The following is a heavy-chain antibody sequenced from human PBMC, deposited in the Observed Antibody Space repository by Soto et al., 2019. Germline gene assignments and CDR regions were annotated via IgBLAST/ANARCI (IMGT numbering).Heavy chain of an antibody. J-gene: IGHJ3*02. V-gene: IGHV4-61*01. CDR1: GRSVSTGIHY. Sequence: KPSETLSLACTVSGRSVSTGIHYWSWIRQPTGKGLEWIGYIYYSGTTNYNPSVKSRVTISLDTSKNQFSLKLSSVTAADTAVYYCARAYRGYTYGYAFHIWGQVTMVT. CDR2: IYYSGTT. D-gene: IGHD5-18*01. CDR3: ARAYRGYTYGYAFHI.